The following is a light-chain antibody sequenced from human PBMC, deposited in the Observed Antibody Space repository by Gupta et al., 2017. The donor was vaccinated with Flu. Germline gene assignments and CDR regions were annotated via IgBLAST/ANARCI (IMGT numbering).Light chain of an antibody. CDR1: SSDVGGYNY. CDR3: SSYTSSSFWV. V-gene: IGLV2-14*01. CDR2: EVS. Sequence: SITISCTGTSSDVGGYNYVSWYQQHPDKAPKLMIYEVSNRPSGVSNRFSGSKSGTTASLTISGLQAEDEADYYCSSYTSSSFWVFGGGTKLTVL. J-gene: IGLJ3*02.